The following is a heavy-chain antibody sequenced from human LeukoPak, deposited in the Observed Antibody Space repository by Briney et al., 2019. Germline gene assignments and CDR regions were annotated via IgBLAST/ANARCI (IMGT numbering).Heavy chain of an antibody. CDR2: MNPNSGNT. V-gene: IGHV1-8*01. D-gene: IGHD4-17*01. CDR3: AREATVTGSYYYYGMDV. J-gene: IGHJ6*02. Sequence: ASVKVSCKASGYTFTSYDINWVRQATGQGLEWMGWMNPNSGNTGYAQKFQGRVTMTRNTSISTAYMELSSLRSEDTAVYYCAREATVTGSYYYYGMDVWGQGTTVTVSS. CDR1: GYTFTSYD.